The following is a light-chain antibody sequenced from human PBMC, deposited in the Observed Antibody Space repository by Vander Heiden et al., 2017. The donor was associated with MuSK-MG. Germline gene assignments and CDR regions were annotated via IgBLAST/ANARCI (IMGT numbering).Light chain of an antibody. Sequence: SVFTPPSSVSAAPGQNVTITCSGSSSNIGNNYVSWYQQLPGTAPKLLIYENNKRPSGIPDRFSGSKSGTSATLGISGLQAGDEADYYCGTWDSSLSAVVFGGGTKLTVL. V-gene: IGLV1-51*02. CDR1: SSNIGNNY. J-gene: IGLJ2*01. CDR2: ENN. CDR3: GTWDSSLSAVV.